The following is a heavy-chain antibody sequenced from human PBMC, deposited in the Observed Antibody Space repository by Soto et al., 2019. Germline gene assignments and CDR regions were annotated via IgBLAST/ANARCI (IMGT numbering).Heavy chain of an antibody. J-gene: IGHJ4*02. D-gene: IGHD6-6*01. CDR2: IYYSGST. CDR1: GGSISSYY. Sequence: SETLSLTCTVSGGSISSYYWSWIRQPPGKGLEWIGYIYYSGSTNYNPSLKSRVTISVDTSKNQFSLKLSSVTAADTAVYYCARGPGIAARGAYYYYFDYWGPGTLVTVSS. CDR3: ARGPGIAARGAYYYYFDY. V-gene: IGHV4-59*01.